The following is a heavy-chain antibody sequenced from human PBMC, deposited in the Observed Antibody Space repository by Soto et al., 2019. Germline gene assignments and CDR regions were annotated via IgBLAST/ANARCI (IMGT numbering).Heavy chain of an antibody. J-gene: IGHJ5*02. V-gene: IGHV1-46*01. CDR2: INTHGGST. CDR1: GDTFTSYY. CDR3: ARSSVGNFGIIIEGSNWFDP. Sequence: GASVKVSCKATGDTFTSYYLNWVRQAPGQGLEWMGVINTHGGSTKYAQKFQGRVTMTRDTSRSTVYMELRSLRSDDTAIDYCARSSVGNFGIIIEGSNWFDPWCQGTLVTVSS. D-gene: IGHD3-3*01.